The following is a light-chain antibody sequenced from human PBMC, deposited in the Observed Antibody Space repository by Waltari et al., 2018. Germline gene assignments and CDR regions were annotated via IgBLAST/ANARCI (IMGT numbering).Light chain of an antibody. CDR3: SSDACSMTLV. J-gene: IGLJ2*01. Sequence: QSALTQPPSASGSPGQSVPISCTGTSSDVGGYNFASWSQQHPGKAPTLMIYEVSERPSGVPDRFSGSKAGNPASLTFSGLQSENESDYYCSSDACSMTLVFGGGTKLTVL. CDR1: SSDVGGYNF. V-gene: IGLV2-8*01. CDR2: EVS.